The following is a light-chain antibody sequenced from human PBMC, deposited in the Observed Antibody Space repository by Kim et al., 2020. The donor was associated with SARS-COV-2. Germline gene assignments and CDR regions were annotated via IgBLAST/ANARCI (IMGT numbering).Light chain of an antibody. V-gene: IGKV3-20*01. J-gene: IGKJ2*01. Sequence: EIVLTQSPGTLSLSPGERATLSCRASQSVSSSYLAWYQQKPGQAPRLLIYGASSRATGIPDRFSGSGSGTDFTLTISRLEPEDFAVYYCQHYGSSNGAYTFGQGTKLDI. CDR1: QSVSSSY. CDR3: QHYGSSNGAYT. CDR2: GAS.